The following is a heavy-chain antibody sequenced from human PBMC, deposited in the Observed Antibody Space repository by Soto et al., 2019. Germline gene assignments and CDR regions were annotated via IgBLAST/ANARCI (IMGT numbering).Heavy chain of an antibody. CDR3: ARVGRIQLWDDAFAI. D-gene: IGHD5-18*01. CDR2: IYSGGST. Sequence: EVQLVESGGGLVQPGGSLRLSCAASGFTVSSNYMSWVLQAPGKGLEWGSVIYSGGSTYYADSVKGRFTISRHNSKNKLYLQMNGLRAEDTAVYYCARVGRIQLWDDAFAIWGQGTMVTVSS. CDR1: GFTVSSNY. J-gene: IGHJ3*02. V-gene: IGHV3-53*04.